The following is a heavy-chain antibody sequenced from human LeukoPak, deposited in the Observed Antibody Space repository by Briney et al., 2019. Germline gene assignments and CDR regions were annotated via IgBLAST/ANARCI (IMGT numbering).Heavy chain of an antibody. CDR1: GFTFSSYS. D-gene: IGHD3-3*01. CDR2: ISSSSSYI. Sequence: GGSLRLSCAASGFTFSSYSMNWVRQAPGKGLEWVSSISSSSSYIYYADSVKGRFTISRDNAKNSLYLQMNSLRAEDTAVYYCARGTIFGVAITLFDYWGQGTLVTVSS. V-gene: IGHV3-21*01. CDR3: ARGTIFGVAITLFDY. J-gene: IGHJ4*02.